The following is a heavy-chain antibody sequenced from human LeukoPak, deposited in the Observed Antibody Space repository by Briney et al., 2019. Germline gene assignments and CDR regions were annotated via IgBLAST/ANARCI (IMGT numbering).Heavy chain of an antibody. V-gene: IGHV1-2*06. J-gene: IGHJ4*02. CDR2: INPNSGDT. D-gene: IGHD5-18*01. CDR1: GYTFTGYY. CDR3: ARGYSYDFNY. Sequence: ASVKVSCEASGYTFTGYYLHWVRQAPGQGLEWVGRINPNSGDTNYAQNFQGRVTMTRDTSISTAYIDLSRLRSDDTAVYYCARGYSYDFNYWGQGTLVTVSS.